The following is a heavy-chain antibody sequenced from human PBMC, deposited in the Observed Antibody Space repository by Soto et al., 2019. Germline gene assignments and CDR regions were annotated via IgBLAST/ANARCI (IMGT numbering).Heavy chain of an antibody. CDR3: ARHGEASSGWYSLYYFDY. CDR2: IYPGDSDT. V-gene: IGHV5-51*01. D-gene: IGHD6-19*01. J-gene: IGHJ4*02. Sequence: GESLKISCKGSGYSFTSYWIGWVRQMPGKGLEWMGIIYPGDSDTRYSPSFQGQVTISADKSISTAYLQWSSLKASDTAMYYCARHGEASSGWYSLYYFDYWGQGTLVTVSS. CDR1: GYSFTSYW.